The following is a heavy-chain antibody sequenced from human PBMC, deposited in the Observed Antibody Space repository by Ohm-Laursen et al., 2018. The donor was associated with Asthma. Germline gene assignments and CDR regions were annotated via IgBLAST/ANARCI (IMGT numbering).Heavy chain of an antibody. V-gene: IGHV4-59*12. J-gene: IGHJ4*02. CDR3: ARGVVVTAIGYYFDS. D-gene: IGHD2-21*02. CDR2: IYYSGST. CDR1: GGSTSSYY. Sequence: SETLSLTCTVSGGSTSSYYWSWIRQPPGKGLEWIGYIYYSGSTNYNPSLKSRFTISVDTSKNQFSLKLSSVTAADTAVYYCARGVVVTAIGYYFDSWGQGTLVTVSS.